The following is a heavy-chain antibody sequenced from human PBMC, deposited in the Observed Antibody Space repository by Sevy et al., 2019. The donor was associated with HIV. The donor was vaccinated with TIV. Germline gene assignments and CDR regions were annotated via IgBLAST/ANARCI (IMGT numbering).Heavy chain of an antibody. Sequence: GGSLRLSCAASGFLFSSYEMNWVRQAPGKGLEWVATIWYDGSKKYYADSVKGRLTISRDNSKNTLYMQMNSLRAEDTAVYFCAREGVPAAIGLDYWGQGTLVTVSS. CDR2: IWYDGSKK. CDR3: AREGVPAAIGLDY. V-gene: IGHV3-33*08. J-gene: IGHJ4*02. D-gene: IGHD2-2*01. CDR1: GFLFSSYE.